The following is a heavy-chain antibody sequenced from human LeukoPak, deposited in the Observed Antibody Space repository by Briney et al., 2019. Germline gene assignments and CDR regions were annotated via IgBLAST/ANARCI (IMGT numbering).Heavy chain of an antibody. D-gene: IGHD5-18*01. V-gene: IGHV1-69*05. CDR2: IIPIFGTE. Sequence: SVQVSCKSSGGTFSSYAISWVRQPRGQGLAGMGGIIPIFGTENYAQKFQGRLTLTRDTSIRTAYMAANRLRSDERAGYDCARDLTDSYGYLGYWGQGALVTVSS. CDR3: ARDLTDSYGYLGY. J-gene: IGHJ4*02. CDR1: GGTFSSYA.